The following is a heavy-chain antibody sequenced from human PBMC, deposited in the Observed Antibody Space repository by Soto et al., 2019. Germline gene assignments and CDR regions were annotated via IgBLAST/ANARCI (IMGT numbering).Heavy chain of an antibody. CDR1: GFTFFTYG. CDR3: AKDVSAGTLVRFYYGMDV. CDR2: ISYDGSNK. Sequence: QVQLVESGGGVVQPGRSLRLTCEASGFTFFTYGMHWVHQAPGKGLEWVAVISYDGSNKYYADSVKGRFTLSRDNSKNTLYLQMNSLTAEDTAVYYCAKDVSAGTLVRFYYGMDVWGQGTTVTVSS. D-gene: IGHD1-7*01. V-gene: IGHV3-30*18. J-gene: IGHJ6*02.